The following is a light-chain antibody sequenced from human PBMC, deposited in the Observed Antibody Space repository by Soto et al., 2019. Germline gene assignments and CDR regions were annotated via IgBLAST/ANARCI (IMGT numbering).Light chain of an antibody. J-gene: IGLJ2*01. CDR1: SSDVGAYNY. CDR3: SSYSSSSTLV. V-gene: IGLV2-14*03. Sequence: QSVLTQPASVSGSPGQSITISCTGTSSDVGAYNYVSWYQQHPGKVPMLMIYDVSNRPSGVSNRFSGSKSGNTASLTISGLQAEDEADYYCSSYSSSSTLVFGGGTQLT. CDR2: DVS.